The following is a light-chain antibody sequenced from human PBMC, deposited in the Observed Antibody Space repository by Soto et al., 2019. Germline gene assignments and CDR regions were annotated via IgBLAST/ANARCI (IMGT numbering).Light chain of an antibody. CDR1: SSNIGAGYD. CDR3: QSYDSRLSGFVV. V-gene: IGLV1-40*01. Sequence: QSVLTQPPSVSGAPGQRVTISCTGSSSNIGAGYDVHWYQQLPGTAPKLLIFGNNNRPSGVPDRFSGSKSGTSVSLAITGLQAEDEADYYCQSYDSRLSGFVVFGGGTKLTVL. CDR2: GNN. J-gene: IGLJ2*01.